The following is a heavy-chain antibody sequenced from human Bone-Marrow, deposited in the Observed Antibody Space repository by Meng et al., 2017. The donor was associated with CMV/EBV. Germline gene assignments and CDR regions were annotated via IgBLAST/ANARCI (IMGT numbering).Heavy chain of an antibody. Sequence: GESLKISCAASGFTFSSYAMSWVRQAPGKGLEWVSAISGSGGSTYYADSVKGRFTISRDNSKNTLYLQMNSLRAEDTAVYYCARVYGGNSGLDYWGQGTLVTVS. V-gene: IGHV3-23*01. J-gene: IGHJ4*02. CDR3: ARVYGGNSGLDY. CDR1: GFTFSSYA. CDR2: ISGSGGST. D-gene: IGHD4-23*01.